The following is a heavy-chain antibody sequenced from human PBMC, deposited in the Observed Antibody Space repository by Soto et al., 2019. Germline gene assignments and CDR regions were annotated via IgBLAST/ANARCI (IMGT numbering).Heavy chain of an antibody. CDR1: GGTFSSYA. CDR2: IIPIFGTA. Sequence: GASVKVSCKASGGTFSSYAISWVRQAPGQGLEWMGGIIPIFGTANYAQKFQGRVTITADESTSTAYMELSSLRSEDTAVYYCAVDSSGYYSDNWFDPWGQGTLVTVSS. J-gene: IGHJ5*02. CDR3: AVDSSGYYSDNWFDP. V-gene: IGHV1-69*13. D-gene: IGHD3-22*01.